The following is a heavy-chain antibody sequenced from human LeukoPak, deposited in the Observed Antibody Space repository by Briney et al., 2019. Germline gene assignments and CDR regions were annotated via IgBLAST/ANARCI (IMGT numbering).Heavy chain of an antibody. CDR2: IYYSGST. Sequence: PSETLSLTCTVPGGSISSSSYYWGWIRQPPGKGLEWIGSIYYSGSTYYNPSLKSRVTISVDTSKNQFSLKLSSVTAADTAVCYCARSYYGGNPRSPFDIWGQGTMVTVSS. CDR3: ARSYYGGNPRSPFDI. CDR1: GGSISSSSYY. J-gene: IGHJ3*02. D-gene: IGHD4-23*01. V-gene: IGHV4-39*01.